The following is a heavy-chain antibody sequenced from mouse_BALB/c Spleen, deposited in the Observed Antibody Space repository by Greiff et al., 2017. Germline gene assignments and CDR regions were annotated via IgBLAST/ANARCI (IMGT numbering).Heavy chain of an antibody. J-gene: IGHJ4*01. V-gene: IGHV14-4*02. Sequence: EVQLQQSGAELVRSGASVKLSCTASGFNIKDYYMHWVKQRPEQGLEWIGWIDPENGDTEYAPKFQGKATMTADTSSNTAYLQLSSLTSEDTAVYYCARPYGNYGYAMDYWGQGTSVTVSS. CDR2: IDPENGDT. CDR3: ARPYGNYGYAMDY. D-gene: IGHD2-1*01. CDR1: GFNIKDYY.